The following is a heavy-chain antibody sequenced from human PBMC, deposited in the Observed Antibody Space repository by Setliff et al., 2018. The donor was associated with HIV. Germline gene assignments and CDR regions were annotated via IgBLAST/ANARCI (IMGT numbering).Heavy chain of an antibody. CDR3: ARGHTWNYYGGDYFDY. D-gene: IGHD1-7*01. CDR2: IYYSGST. J-gene: IGHJ4*02. CDR1: GGSVSDYF. Sequence: LSLTCTVSGGSVSDYFWNWIRQPPGKGLEWIGYIYYSGSTNYNPSLESRVSISVDTSKNQFSLRLSSVTAADTAVYYCARGHTWNYYGGDYFDYWGQGSLVTVYS. V-gene: IGHV4-59*02.